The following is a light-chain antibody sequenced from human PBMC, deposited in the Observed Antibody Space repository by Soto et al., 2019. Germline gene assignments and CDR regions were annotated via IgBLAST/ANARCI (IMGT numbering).Light chain of an antibody. V-gene: IGKV1-12*01. CDR1: QGISSL. CDR2: TSS. CDR3: QQANSFPLT. J-gene: IGKJ4*01. Sequence: DIQMTQSPSSVSASAGDRVTITCRASQGISSLLAWYQQKPGKAPNLLIHTSSSLQSGVPSRFSGSRSGTDFTRTISSLQPEDFATYYCQQANSFPLTFGGGTKVEIK.